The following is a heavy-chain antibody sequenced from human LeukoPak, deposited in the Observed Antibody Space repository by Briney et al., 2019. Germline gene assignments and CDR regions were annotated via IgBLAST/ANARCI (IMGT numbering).Heavy chain of an antibody. CDR1: GFTFSSYA. J-gene: IGHJ4*02. Sequence: GGSLRLSCAASGFTFSSYAMSWVRQAPGKGLGWASFISPSCDRTSNADSVEGRFTISRDNTRNTLYLQMNSLRDEGTGVDYCAIMHGYYDGSGFWVQWGQGTLVTVSS. V-gene: IGHV3-23*01. CDR2: ISPSCDRT. D-gene: IGHD3-22*01. CDR3: AIMHGYYDGSGFWVQ.